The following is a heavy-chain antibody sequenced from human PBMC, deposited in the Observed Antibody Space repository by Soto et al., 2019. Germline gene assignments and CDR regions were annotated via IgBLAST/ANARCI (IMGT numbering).Heavy chain of an antibody. CDR2: ISGSGGST. Sequence: EVQLLESGGGLVQPGGSLRLSCAASGFTFSSYAMSWVRQAPGKGLEWVSAISGSGGSTYYADSVKGRFTISRDNSKNNLYLQMKSLRAEDTAVYYFAKDRVSCSGGSCYVLYFQHWGQGTLVTVSS. CDR3: AKDRVSCSGGSCYVLYFQH. V-gene: IGHV3-23*01. J-gene: IGHJ1*01. D-gene: IGHD2-15*01. CDR1: GFTFSSYA.